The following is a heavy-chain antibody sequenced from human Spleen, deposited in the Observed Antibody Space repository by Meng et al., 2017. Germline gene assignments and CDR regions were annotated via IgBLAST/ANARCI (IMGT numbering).Heavy chain of an antibody. J-gene: IGHJ4*02. Sequence: SVKVSCKALGGIFSNYVIGWVRQAPGQGLEWMGGINAVFGTTNYAQKFQGRVTMTRDTSTSTVYMELSSLRSEDTAVYYCARDLGGGANPAPIYWGQGTLVTVSS. V-gene: IGHV1-69*05. D-gene: IGHD1-26*01. CDR2: INAVFGTT. CDR1: GGIFSNYV. CDR3: ARDLGGGANPAPIY.